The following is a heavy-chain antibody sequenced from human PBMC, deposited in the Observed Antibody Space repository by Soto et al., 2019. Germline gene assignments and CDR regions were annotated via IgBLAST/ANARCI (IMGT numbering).Heavy chain of an antibody. CDR1: GYKFTNYW. D-gene: IGHD5-12*01. Sequence: GESLKISCKGSGYKFTNYWIGWVRQMPGKGLEWMGVIYPGDSDTRYSPSFQGQVTLSADKSISTAYLQWSSLKASDTAMYYCARTQGFTGHDSAPPADRWGQGTLVTVSS. CDR3: ARTQGFTGHDSAPPADR. V-gene: IGHV5-51*01. J-gene: IGHJ5*02. CDR2: IYPGDSDT.